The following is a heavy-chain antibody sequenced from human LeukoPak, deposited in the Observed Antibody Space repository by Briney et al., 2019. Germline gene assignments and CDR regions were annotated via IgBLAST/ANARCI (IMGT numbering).Heavy chain of an antibody. CDR1: GVSISSGDYY. J-gene: IGHJ4*02. D-gene: IGHD1-7*01. CDR2: IYYSGST. V-gene: IGHV4-30-4*01. CDR3: ARGGGNWNYPPGY. Sequence: NPSETLSLTCTVSGVSISSGDYYWRWIRQPPGKGLEWIVYIYYSGSTYYNPSLKSRVTISVYPSKNQFSLKLSSVTAADTAVYYCARGGGNWNYPPGYWGQGTLVTVSS.